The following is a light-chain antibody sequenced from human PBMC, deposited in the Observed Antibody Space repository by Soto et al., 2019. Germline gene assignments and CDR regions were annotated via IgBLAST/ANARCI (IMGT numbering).Light chain of an antibody. J-gene: IGKJ1*01. CDR3: QHYGSSPWT. CDR2: GAS. Sequence: EIVLTQSPGTLSLSPGERATLSCRASQSVATYYLGWFQQKAGQAPRLLIYGASSRATGIPDRFSGSGSGTHFTLTISRLEPEDFAVYYCQHYGSSPWTFGQGTKV. CDR1: QSVATYY. V-gene: IGKV3-20*01.